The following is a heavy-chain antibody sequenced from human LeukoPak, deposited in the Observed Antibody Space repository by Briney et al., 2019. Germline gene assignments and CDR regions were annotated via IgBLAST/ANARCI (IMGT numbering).Heavy chain of an antibody. J-gene: IGHJ4*02. CDR2: ISSSSSYI. CDR3: ARELPRHYYFDY. Sequence: KPGGSLRLSCAASGFTFSSYSMNWVRQAPGKGLEWVSSISSSSSYIYYADSVKGRFTISRDNAKSSLYLQMNSLRAEDTAVYYCARELPRHYYFDYWGQGTLVTVSS. D-gene: IGHD1-26*01. CDR1: GFTFSSYS. V-gene: IGHV3-21*01.